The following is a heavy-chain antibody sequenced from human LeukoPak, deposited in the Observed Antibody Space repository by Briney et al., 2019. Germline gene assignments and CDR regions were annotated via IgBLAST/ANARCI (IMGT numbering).Heavy chain of an antibody. Sequence: GESLKISCKGSGYNFASYWIGWVRQMPGKGLEWMGIIYPGDSDTRYSPSFQGQVTISADKSISTAYLQWSSLKASDTAMCYCARRLWSGSIRTYYFDYWGQGTLVTVSS. D-gene: IGHD3-3*01. CDR1: GYNFASYW. V-gene: IGHV5-51*01. CDR2: IYPGDSDT. J-gene: IGHJ4*02. CDR3: ARRLWSGSIRTYYFDY.